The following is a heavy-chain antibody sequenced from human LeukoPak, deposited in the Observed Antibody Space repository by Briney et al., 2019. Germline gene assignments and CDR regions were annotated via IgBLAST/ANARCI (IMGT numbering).Heavy chain of an antibody. D-gene: IGHD4-17*01. J-gene: IGHJ5*02. CDR2: ISSRSSYT. CDR1: GCTSIDYY. V-gene: IGHV3-11*05. CDR3: ARGLRSGAVWFDA. Sequence: GSLRRSCAASGCTSIDYYMTWMRQAPAKGLERGSYISSRSSYTNYADSVTGRFTISRDNAKNSLNLPMSSLRVEDTAVYYCARGLRSGAVWFDAWGEGTLVRVFS.